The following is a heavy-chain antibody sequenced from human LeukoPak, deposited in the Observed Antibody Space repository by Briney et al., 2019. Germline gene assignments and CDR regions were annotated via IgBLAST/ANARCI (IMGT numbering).Heavy chain of an antibody. D-gene: IGHD6-19*01. CDR2: IYDSGTT. J-gene: IGHJ4*02. CDR3: ARSTGGWSYFDH. V-gene: IGHV4-59*01. CDR1: GGSIGSYY. Sequence: SETLSLTCTVSGGSIGSYYWSWIRQPPGKGLEWIGYIYDSGTTDYNPSLKSRATISEDMSKNQFSLKVRSVTAADTAVYYCARSTGGWSYFDHWGQGILVTVSS.